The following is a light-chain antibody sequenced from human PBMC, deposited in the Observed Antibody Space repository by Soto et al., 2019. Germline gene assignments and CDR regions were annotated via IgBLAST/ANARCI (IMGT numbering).Light chain of an antibody. V-gene: IGKV1D-12*01. CDR3: QQSNTFVT. J-gene: IGKJ4*01. Sequence: DIRMTQSPSSVSASVGDRVTITCRASQDVSFWLAWYQQKPGQAPKLLVYTATTLQSGVPSRFSASGSGTHFTLTINGLQPEDFATYYCQQSNTFVTFGGGTKVDIK. CDR2: TAT. CDR1: QDVSFW.